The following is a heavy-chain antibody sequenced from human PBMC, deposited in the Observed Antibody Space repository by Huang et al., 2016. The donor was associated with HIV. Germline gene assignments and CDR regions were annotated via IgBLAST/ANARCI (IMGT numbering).Heavy chain of an antibody. D-gene: IGHD3-10*01. CDR1: GGTFSNYG. CDR3: ARDFYDTPGELLYFFDH. CDR2: IIPIFGTA. J-gene: IGHJ4*02. V-gene: IGHV1-69*13. Sequence: QVQLVQSGAEVKKPGSSVKVSCKASGGTFSNYGISWVRHVPGHGLEWMGGIIPIFGTAHYAQRFQGRVTITSDDSTSTAYMELSSLRSEDTAVYYCARDFYDTPGELLYFFDHWGQGTLVTVSS.